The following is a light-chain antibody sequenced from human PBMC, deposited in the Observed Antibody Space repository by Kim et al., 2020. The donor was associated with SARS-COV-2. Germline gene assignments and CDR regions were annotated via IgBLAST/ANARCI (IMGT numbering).Light chain of an antibody. CDR1: QSISNY. Sequence: GDRVTIACRASQSISNYLSWFQHKPGKAPDLLIYAASSLQSGVPSRFSGSGSGTDFTLTIISLQPEDSATYYCQQSYSTPRTFGQGTKLEIK. V-gene: IGKV1-39*01. CDR3: QQSYSTPRT. CDR2: AAS. J-gene: IGKJ2*01.